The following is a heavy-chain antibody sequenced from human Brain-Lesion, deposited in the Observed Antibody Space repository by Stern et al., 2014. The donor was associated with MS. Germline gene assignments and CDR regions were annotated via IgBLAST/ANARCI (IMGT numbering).Heavy chain of an antibody. V-gene: IGHV5-51*03. CDR3: ARSPATPSGYDRFDY. Sequence: VQLVESGAEVKKPGESLKISCEASGYLFDDYWIGWVRQMSGRGLELVAIIFPRDSNTRYSPSVQGQVTISADKSIRPAYLQWSTLKPPAPAMYYCARSPATPSGYDRFDYWGQGALVTVSS. J-gene: IGHJ4*02. CDR1: GYLFDDYW. CDR2: IFPRDSNT. D-gene: IGHD5-12*01.